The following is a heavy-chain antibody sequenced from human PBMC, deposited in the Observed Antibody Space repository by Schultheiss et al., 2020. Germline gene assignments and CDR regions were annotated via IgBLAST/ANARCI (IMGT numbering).Heavy chain of an antibody. CDR2: IYYSGST. Sequence: SQTLSLTCTVSGGSISSYYWTWIRQPPGKGLEWIGSIYYSGSTNYNPSLKSRVTISVDTSKNQFSLKLSSVTAADTAVYYCARRLFDYYDSSGYPTYAFDIWGQGTMVTVSS. CDR1: GGSISSYY. D-gene: IGHD3-22*01. V-gene: IGHV4-59*08. J-gene: IGHJ3*02. CDR3: ARRLFDYYDSSGYPTYAFDI.